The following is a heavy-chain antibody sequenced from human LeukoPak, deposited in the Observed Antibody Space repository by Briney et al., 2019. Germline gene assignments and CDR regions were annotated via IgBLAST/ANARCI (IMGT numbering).Heavy chain of an antibody. CDR1: AYSISSGYY. Sequence: SETLSLTCTVSAYSISSGYYWGWIRQPPGKGLGWIGSIYHSGNTYYNPSLKSRVTISVDTSKNQFSLKLSSVTAADTALYYCARVEGYCSGGSCYYWYFDLWGRGTLVTVSS. D-gene: IGHD2-15*01. CDR2: IYHSGNT. CDR3: ARVEGYCSGGSCYYWYFDL. V-gene: IGHV4-38-2*02. J-gene: IGHJ2*01.